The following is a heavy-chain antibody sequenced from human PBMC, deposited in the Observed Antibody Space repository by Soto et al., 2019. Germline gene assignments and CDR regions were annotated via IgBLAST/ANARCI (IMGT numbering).Heavy chain of an antibody. J-gene: IGHJ5*02. V-gene: IGHV3-74*01. CDR2: INYDGSTT. CDR3: ARAGTGWYWFDP. CDR1: GFTFSSYW. Sequence: GGFLRLSCAASGFTFSSYWMHWVRQVPGKGLVWVSRINYDGSTTSYADSVKGRFTISRDNARNTLYLQMNSLRAEDTAVYYCARAGTGWYWFDPWGQGTLVTVSS. D-gene: IGHD6-19*01.